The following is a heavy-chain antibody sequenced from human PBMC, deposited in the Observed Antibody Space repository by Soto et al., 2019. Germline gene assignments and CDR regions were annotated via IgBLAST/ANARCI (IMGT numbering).Heavy chain of an antibody. V-gene: IGHV4-31*03. CDR2: IYYSGST. CDR1: GGSISSGGYY. Sequence: SETLSLTCTVSGGSISSGGYYWSWIRQHPGKGLEWIGYIYYSGSTYYNPSLKSRVTISVDTSKNQFSLKLSAVTAADTAVYYCARSYYYDFWSGHLEGPGMDVWGQGTTVTVSS. CDR3: ARSYYYDFWSGHLEGPGMDV. D-gene: IGHD3-3*01. J-gene: IGHJ6*02.